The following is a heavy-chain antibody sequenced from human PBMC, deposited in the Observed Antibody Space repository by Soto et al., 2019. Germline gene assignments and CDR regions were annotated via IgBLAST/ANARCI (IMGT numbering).Heavy chain of an antibody. Sequence: ASVKVSFKASGYTFTSYGISWVRQAPGQGLEWMGWISAYNGNTNYAQKLQGRVTMTTDTSTSTAYMELRSLRSDDTAVYYCARVHFDWLLPKSNWFEPWGQGTLVTVSS. V-gene: IGHV1-18*01. J-gene: IGHJ5*02. D-gene: IGHD3-9*01. CDR2: ISAYNGNT. CDR3: ARVHFDWLLPKSNWFEP. CDR1: GYTFTSYG.